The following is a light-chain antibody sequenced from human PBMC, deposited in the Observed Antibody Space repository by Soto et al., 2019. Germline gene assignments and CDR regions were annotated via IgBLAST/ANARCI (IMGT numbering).Light chain of an antibody. Sequence: QAVVTQPPSVSGAPGQRVTISCTGRSSNIGAGYDVHWYQQLPGTAPKLLIYVNNNRPSGVPDRFSGSKSGTSASLAITGLQAEDEADYYCQSYDSSLSAYVFGTGTKLTVL. J-gene: IGLJ1*01. CDR2: VNN. V-gene: IGLV1-40*01. CDR3: QSYDSSLSAYV. CDR1: SSNIGAGYD.